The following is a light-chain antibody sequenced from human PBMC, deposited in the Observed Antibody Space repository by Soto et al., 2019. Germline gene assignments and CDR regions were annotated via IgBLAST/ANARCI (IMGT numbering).Light chain of an antibody. CDR1: QSVTGTN. CDR2: DAV. CDR3: HQYGSSLGT. Sequence: IVLTQSPVTLSLSPGEGATLSCRASQSVTGTNLAWYQQRAGQAPRLLIYDAVRRATGIPDRFSGSGSGTHFTLTISRLEPEDFAVYYCHQYGSSLGTFGQGTKVEI. J-gene: IGKJ2*01. V-gene: IGKV3-20*01.